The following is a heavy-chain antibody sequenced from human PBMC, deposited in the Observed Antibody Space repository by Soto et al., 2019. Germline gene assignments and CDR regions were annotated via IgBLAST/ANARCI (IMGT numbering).Heavy chain of an antibody. J-gene: IGHJ6*02. V-gene: IGHV3-23*01. Sequence: DVQLLESGGDLVQPGGSLRLSCAASGFTFSSYAMSWVRQAPGKGLEWVSSVSAGCDMTYYSDSVKGRFTISRDNSNNALFLQMNSLRAEDTALYYCARGDRGGSGSPASYYYSGLDVWGQGTTVTVSS. CDR3: ARGDRGGSGSPASYYYSGLDV. CDR2: VSAGCDMT. D-gene: IGHD3-10*01. CDR1: GFTFSSYA.